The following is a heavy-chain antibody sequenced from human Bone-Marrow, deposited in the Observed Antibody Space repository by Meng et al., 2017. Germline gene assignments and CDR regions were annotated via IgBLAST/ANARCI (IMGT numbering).Heavy chain of an antibody. CDR1: GYTFTGYY. D-gene: IGHD4-17*01. CDR3: ASPLLYGDYVYGMDV. J-gene: IGHJ6*02. Sequence: ASVKVSCKASGYTFTGYYMHWVRQAPGQGLEWMGRINPNSGGTNYAQKFQGRVTMTRDTSISTAYMELSRLRSDDTAVYHCASPLLYGDYVYGMDVWGQGTTVTVSS. V-gene: IGHV1-2*06. CDR2: INPNSGGT.